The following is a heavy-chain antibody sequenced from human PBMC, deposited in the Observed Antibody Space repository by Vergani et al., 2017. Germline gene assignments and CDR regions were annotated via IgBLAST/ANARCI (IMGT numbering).Heavy chain of an antibody. CDR1: GFTFSSYA. J-gene: IGHJ6*03. Sequence: EVQLLESGGGLVKPGGSLRLSCAASGFTFSSYAMSWVRQAPGKGLEWVSGISGSGGSTCYADSVKGRFTISRDNTMNTLYLQMNSLRAEDTAVYYCAKQNGELRAAATGRYMDGWGKGTTVTVSS. CDR2: ISGSGGST. CDR3: AKQNGELRAAATGRYMDG. V-gene: IGHV3-23*01. D-gene: IGHD6-13*01.